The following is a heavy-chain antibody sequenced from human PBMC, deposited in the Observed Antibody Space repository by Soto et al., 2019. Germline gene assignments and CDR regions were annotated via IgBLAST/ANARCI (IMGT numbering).Heavy chain of an antibody. V-gene: IGHV4-59*08. CDR3: ARLSTTVTTI. J-gene: IGHJ4*02. CDR2: IYYSGST. Sequence: PSETLSLTCTVSGGSISSYYWSWIRQPPGKGLEWIGYIYYSGSTNYTPSLKSRVTISVDTSKNQFSLKLSSVTAADTAVYHCARLSTTVTTIWGQGTLVTVSS. D-gene: IGHD4-17*01. CDR1: GGSISSYY.